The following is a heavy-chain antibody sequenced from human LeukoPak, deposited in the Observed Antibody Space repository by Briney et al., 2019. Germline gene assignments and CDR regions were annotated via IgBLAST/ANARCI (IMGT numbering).Heavy chain of an antibody. Sequence: GGSLRLSCAASGFTFTSYSMNWVRQAPGKGLEWASTISGGGGSTYYADSVKGRFTISRDNSKNTLYLQMDSLRAEDTAIYYCAKGSSGGRPYYFDYWGQGTLVTVSS. CDR3: AKGSSGGRPYYFDY. V-gene: IGHV3-23*01. D-gene: IGHD3-22*01. J-gene: IGHJ4*02. CDR1: GFTFTSYS. CDR2: ISGGGGST.